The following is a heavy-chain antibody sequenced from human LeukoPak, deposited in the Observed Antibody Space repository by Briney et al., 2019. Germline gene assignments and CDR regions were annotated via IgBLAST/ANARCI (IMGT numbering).Heavy chain of an antibody. Sequence: GGSLRLSCAASGFTLSSYAMHWVRQDPGKGLEWVAVISYDGSNKDYADSVKGRFTISRDNSKNTLYLQMNSLRAEDTAVYYCARDSGIGDSSGYYPQDYWGQGTLVTVSS. CDR1: GFTLSSYA. V-gene: IGHV3-30-3*01. D-gene: IGHD3-22*01. CDR3: ARDSGIGDSSGYYPQDY. CDR2: ISYDGSNK. J-gene: IGHJ4*02.